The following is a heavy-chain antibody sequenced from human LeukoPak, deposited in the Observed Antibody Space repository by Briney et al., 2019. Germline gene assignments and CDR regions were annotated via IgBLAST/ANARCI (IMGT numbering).Heavy chain of an antibody. CDR1: GGSISSNSYY. J-gene: IGHJ4*02. CDR2: IYHTGST. D-gene: IGHD3-10*01. CDR3: ARAGWIITSGIDY. V-gene: IGHV4-39*07. Sequence: KTSETLSLTCTVSGGSISSNSYYWGWIRQPPGKGLEWIGGIYHTGSTYYNPSLESRVTISVDTSKNEFSLNLNSVTAADTAVYYCARAGWIITSGIDYWGQGALVTVSS.